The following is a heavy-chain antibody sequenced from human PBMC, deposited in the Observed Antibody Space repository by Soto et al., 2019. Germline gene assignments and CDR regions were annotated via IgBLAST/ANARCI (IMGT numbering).Heavy chain of an antibody. J-gene: IGHJ4*02. CDR2: IYYRGNA. Sequence: QLQLQESGPGLVKPSETLSLTCSVSDDSINSDKYYWGWIRQPPGKGRAWIGSIYYRGNAYYNPPLQPRVTVSLDTSRSQFSLKLNSVTAADSAVYFCARLEGLATISYYFDFWGPGALVTVSS. CDR1: DDSINSDKYY. D-gene: IGHD3-9*01. CDR3: ARLEGLATISYYFDF. V-gene: IGHV4-39*01.